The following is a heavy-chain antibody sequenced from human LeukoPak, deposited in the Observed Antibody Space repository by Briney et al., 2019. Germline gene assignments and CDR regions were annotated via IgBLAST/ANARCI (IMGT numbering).Heavy chain of an antibody. CDR3: ARGLDSYSSTWYPYSSGWYLDY. D-gene: IGHD6-13*01. J-gene: IGHJ4*02. V-gene: IGHV4-4*07. CDR1: GGSISSYY. Sequence: KPSETLSLTCTVSGGSISSYYWSWIRQPAGKGLEWIGRIYTSGSTNYNPSLKSRVTMSVDTSKNQFSLKLSSVTAADTAVCYCARGLDSYSSTWYPYSSGWYLDYWGQGTLVTVSS. CDR2: IYTSGST.